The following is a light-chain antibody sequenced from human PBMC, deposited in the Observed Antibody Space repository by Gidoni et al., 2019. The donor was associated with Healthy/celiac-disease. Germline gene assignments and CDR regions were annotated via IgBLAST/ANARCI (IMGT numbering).Light chain of an antibody. CDR1: QSISSY. V-gene: IGKV1-39*01. J-gene: IGKJ5*01. CDR2: AAS. CDR3: QQSYSTPT. Sequence: DIQMTQSPSSLSASVGDRVTITCRASQSISSYLNWYQQKPGKAPKLLIYAASSLQSGVPSRFSGSVSVTDFTLPIRSLQPEDFATYYCQQSYSTPTFGQGTRLEIK.